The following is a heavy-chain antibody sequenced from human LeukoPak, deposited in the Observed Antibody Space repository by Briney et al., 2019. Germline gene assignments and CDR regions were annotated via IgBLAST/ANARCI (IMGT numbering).Heavy chain of an antibody. J-gene: IGHJ4*02. Sequence: GGSLRLSGAASGFIFNDYWMLWLRQVPGKGLVWVSRIDRDGTPRIYADSVKGRFTVSRDNARKALYLQMNSLKEEDTAIYYCVASRWSGALDFWGQGSLVTVAS. D-gene: IGHD3-3*01. V-gene: IGHV3-74*01. CDR2: IDRDGTPR. CDR1: GFIFNDYW. CDR3: VASRWSGALDF.